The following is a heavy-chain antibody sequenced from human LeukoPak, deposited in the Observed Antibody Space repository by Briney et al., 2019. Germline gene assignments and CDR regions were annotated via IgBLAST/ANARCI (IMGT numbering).Heavy chain of an antibody. D-gene: IGHD2-21*01. CDR2: IKPNNGDT. Sequence: GASVKVSCKASGYTFTAQYMHWVRQAPGQGREWMGWIKPNNGDTKYAQSFLGRVTMTRDTSTTTAYMELSSLRSDDTAVYFCASYPRSIPTPPFDYWGQGTLVTVSS. CDR3: ASYPRSIPTPPFDY. V-gene: IGHV1-2*02. J-gene: IGHJ4*01. CDR1: GYTFTAQY.